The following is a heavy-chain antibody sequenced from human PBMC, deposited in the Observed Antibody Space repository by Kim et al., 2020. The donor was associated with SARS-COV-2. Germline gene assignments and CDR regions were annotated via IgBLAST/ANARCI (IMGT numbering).Heavy chain of an antibody. V-gene: IGHV3-74*01. D-gene: IGHD6-19*01. CDR2: INSDGSST. CDR1: GFTFSSYW. CDR3: ARLSSGWYRGGQGAKSSF. J-gene: IGHJ4*02. Sequence: GGSLRLSCAASGFTFSSYWMHWVRQVPGKGLVWVSRINSDGSSTSYADSVKGRFTISRDNAKNTLHLQMNSRRAEATAVYDCARLSSGWYRGGQGAKSSFWGPGTLGSLSS.